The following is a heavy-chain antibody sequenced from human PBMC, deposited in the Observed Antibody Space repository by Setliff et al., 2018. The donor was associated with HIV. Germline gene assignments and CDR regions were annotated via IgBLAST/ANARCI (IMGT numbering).Heavy chain of an antibody. V-gene: IGHV1-2*06. D-gene: IGHD2-21*01. CDR1: GCSFSGYY. Sequence: VKVSCKASGCSFSGYYMHWLREAPGQGLEWMGRINPNNGETDYAQKFQGRVTLTSDTYISTGYMELTRLTSDDTAVYYCARDLGIVIPFDHWGQGTLVTVSS. CDR2: INPNNGET. J-gene: IGHJ4*02. CDR3: ARDLGIVIPFDH.